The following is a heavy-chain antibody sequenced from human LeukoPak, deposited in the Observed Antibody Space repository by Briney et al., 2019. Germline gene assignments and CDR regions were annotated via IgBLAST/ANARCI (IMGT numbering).Heavy chain of an antibody. J-gene: IGHJ4*02. CDR3: ARLVVPAAARFDY. D-gene: IGHD2-2*01. CDR1: GGSISSGGYY. CDR2: IYYSGST. V-gene: IGHV4-31*03. Sequence: SQTLSLTCTVSGGSISSGGYYWSWIRQHPGKGLEWIGYIYYSGSTYYNPSLKSRVTISVDTSKNQFSLKLSSATAADTAVYYCARLVVPAAARFDYWGQGTLVTVSS.